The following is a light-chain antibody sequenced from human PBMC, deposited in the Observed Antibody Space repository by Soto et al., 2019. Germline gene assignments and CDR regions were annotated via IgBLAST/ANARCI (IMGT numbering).Light chain of an antibody. CDR1: QDISNY. Sequence: DIQMTQSPSSLSASVGDRVTITCQASQDISNYLNWYQQKTGKAPKLLIYDASNLETGVPSRFSGSGSGTDFTFTISSLQPEDIATYYCQQYDNLPRFTFGPGTKVDIK. J-gene: IGKJ3*01. V-gene: IGKV1-33*01. CDR3: QQYDNLPRFT. CDR2: DAS.